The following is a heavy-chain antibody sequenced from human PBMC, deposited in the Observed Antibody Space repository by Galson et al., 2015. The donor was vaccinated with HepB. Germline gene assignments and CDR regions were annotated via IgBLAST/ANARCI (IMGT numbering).Heavy chain of an antibody. V-gene: IGHV3-33*01. CDR3: ARDKGTTAYSAGGPPRYYFDY. CDR2: IWYDGSNK. D-gene: IGHD1-1*01. Sequence: SLRLSCAASGFTFSSYGMHWVRQAPGKGLEWAAVIWYDGSNKYYADSVKGRFTISRDNSKNTLYLQMNSLRAEDTAVYYCARDKGTTAYSAGGPPRYYFDYWGQGTLVTVSS. CDR1: GFTFSSYG. J-gene: IGHJ4*02.